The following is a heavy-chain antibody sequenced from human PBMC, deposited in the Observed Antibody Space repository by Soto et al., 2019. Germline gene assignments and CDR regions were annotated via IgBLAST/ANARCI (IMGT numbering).Heavy chain of an antibody. D-gene: IGHD3-22*01. V-gene: IGHV6-1*01. CDR3: ARAGHYYDSSGYYFSYYYYGMDL. Sequence: SQTLSLTCAISGDSVSSNSAAWNWIRQSPSRGLEWLGRTYYRSKWYNDYAVSVKSRITINPDTSKNQFSLQLNSVTPEDTAVYYCARAGHYYDSSGYYFSYYYYGMDLWGQGTPVTVSS. CDR2: TYYRSKWYN. J-gene: IGHJ6*02. CDR1: GDSVSSNSAA.